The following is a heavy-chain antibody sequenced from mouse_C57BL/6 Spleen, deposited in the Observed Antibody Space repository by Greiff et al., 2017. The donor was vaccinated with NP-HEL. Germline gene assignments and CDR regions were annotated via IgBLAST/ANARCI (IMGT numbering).Heavy chain of an antibody. CDR3: ASMVTTGEVGYYYAMDY. CDR2: IHPSDSDT. Sequence: QVQLQQPGAELVKPGASVKVSCKASGYTFTSYWMHWVKQRPGQGLEWIGRIHPSDSDTNYNQKFKGKATLTVDKSSSTAYMQLSSLTSEDSAVYYCASMVTTGEVGYYYAMDYWGQGTSVTVSS. D-gene: IGHD2-2*01. CDR1: GYTFTSYW. J-gene: IGHJ4*01. V-gene: IGHV1-74*01.